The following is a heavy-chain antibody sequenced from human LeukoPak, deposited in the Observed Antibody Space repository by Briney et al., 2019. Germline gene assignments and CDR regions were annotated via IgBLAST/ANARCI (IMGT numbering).Heavy chain of an antibody. V-gene: IGHV4-34*01. J-gene: IGHJ4*02. CDR2: ISHSGSI. CDR1: GASFNSYY. D-gene: IGHD6-6*01. CDR3: ARGPLGSSGDY. Sequence: SETLSLTCAVYGASFNSYYWDWIRQPPGKGLEWIGEISHSGSIKYNPSLKSRVTISVDRSKNQFALKMSGVTAADTAIYYCARGPLGSSGDYWGQGSLVTVSS.